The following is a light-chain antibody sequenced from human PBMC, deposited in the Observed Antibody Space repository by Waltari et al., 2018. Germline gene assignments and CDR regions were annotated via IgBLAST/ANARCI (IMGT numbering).Light chain of an antibody. CDR3: QQRSTWPRT. CDR2: DAS. J-gene: IGKJ1*01. CDR1: QTVSRS. Sequence: EVVLTQSPATLSLSPGERGTLSCWASQTVSRSLGWYQQKRGQNLRLLIYDASSRATGIPARFSGSGSGTDFILTINSLEPEDFAVYYCQQRSTWPRTFGQGTKVEI. V-gene: IGKV3-11*01.